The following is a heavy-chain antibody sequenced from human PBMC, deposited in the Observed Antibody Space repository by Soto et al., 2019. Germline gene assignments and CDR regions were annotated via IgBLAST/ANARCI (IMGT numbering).Heavy chain of an antibody. V-gene: IGHV1-3*01. J-gene: IGHJ4*02. CDR2: INAGNGNT. Sequence: AAVKVSCKSPVYAFTSYAMHWVRQAPGQRLEWMGWINAGNGNTKYSQKFQGRVTITRDTSASTAYMELSSLRSEDTAVYYCARDAGYCTNGVCYTFDYWGQGTLVTVSS. D-gene: IGHD2-8*01. CDR1: VYAFTSYA. CDR3: ARDAGYCTNGVCYTFDY.